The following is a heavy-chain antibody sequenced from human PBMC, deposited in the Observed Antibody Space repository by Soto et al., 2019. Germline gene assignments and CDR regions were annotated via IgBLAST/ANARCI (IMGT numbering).Heavy chain of an antibody. CDR2: ISGSNGNT. J-gene: IGHJ4*02. CDR1: GYTFMNYG. D-gene: IGHD2-2*02. Sequence: QVQLVQSGAEVKKPAASVKVSCKTSGYTFMNYGINWLRQAPGQGLEWMGWISGSNGNTNYAQMFQGRITMTTDTSTSTAYMGLGSLRSDDTAVYYCARTVMGCSSTTCYTNYFDYWGQGTLVTVSS. V-gene: IGHV1-18*04. CDR3: ARTVMGCSSTTCYTNYFDY.